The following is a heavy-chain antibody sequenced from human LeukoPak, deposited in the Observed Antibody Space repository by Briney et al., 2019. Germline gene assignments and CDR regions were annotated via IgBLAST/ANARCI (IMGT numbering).Heavy chain of an antibody. D-gene: IGHD1-7*01. CDR2: LRQDGSET. J-gene: IGHJ4*02. CDR3: ASRAGKPGNTPWCFDY. V-gene: IGHV3-7*01. CDR1: GFTFTNYW. Sequence: GGSLRLSCAASGFTFTNYWMTWVRQAPGKGPEWVANLRQDGSETNYVDSVRGRFTIARDNTKNSLYLQMTSLRGEDTAAYYCASRAGKPGNTPWCFDYWGQGALVTVSS.